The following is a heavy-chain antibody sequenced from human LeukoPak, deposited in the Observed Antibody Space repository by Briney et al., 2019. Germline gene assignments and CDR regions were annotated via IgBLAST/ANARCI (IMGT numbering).Heavy chain of an antibody. V-gene: IGHV7-4-1*02. CDR1: GYTFTNYA. D-gene: IGHD6-13*01. CDR2: INTNTGDP. J-gene: IGHJ6*03. Sequence: GASVQVSCKASGYTFTNYAMNWVRQAPGQGLEWMGWINTNTGDPMYAQGFTGRFVFSLDTSVSTAYLQISNLKAEDTAVYYCARGPGVGQLVYYYYYYMDVWGKGTTVTVSS. CDR3: ARGPGVGQLVYYYYYYMDV.